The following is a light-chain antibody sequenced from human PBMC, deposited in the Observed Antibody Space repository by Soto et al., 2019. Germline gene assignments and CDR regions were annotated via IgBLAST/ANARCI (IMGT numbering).Light chain of an antibody. Sequence: EIVLTQSPGTLSLSPGERATLSCRASQSVSSSYLAWYQQKPGQAPRLLIYDASSRATGIPNRFSGSGSGTDFTLTISKLEPEDFEVYYCQQYGSSPWYTFGQGTKLEIK. CDR3: QQYGSSPWYT. J-gene: IGKJ2*01. CDR1: QSVSSSY. CDR2: DAS. V-gene: IGKV3-20*01.